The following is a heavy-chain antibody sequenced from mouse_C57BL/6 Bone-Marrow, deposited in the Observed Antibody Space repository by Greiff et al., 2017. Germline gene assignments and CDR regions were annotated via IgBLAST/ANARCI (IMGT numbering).Heavy chain of an antibody. Sequence: DVMLVESGPGLAKPSQTLSLTCSVTGYSITSDYWNWIRKFPGNKLEYIGFISYSGSTYYNPTLKSRISITLDTSKNQYYRQLNSVTTEDTATYYCARSDWCAYWGQGTLVTVSA. V-gene: IGHV3-8*01. J-gene: IGHJ3*01. CDR2: ISYSGST. CDR1: GYSITSDY. CDR3: ARSDWCAY.